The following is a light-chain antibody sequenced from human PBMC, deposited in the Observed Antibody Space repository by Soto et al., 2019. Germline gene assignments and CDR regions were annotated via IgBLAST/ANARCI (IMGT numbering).Light chain of an antibody. CDR3: QHYGSLPPAWT. CDR1: QSFTSNF. V-gene: IGKV3-20*01. CDR2: GAS. Sequence: EIVLTQSPGTLSLSPGERATLSCRASQSFTSNFLAWYRQKPGQAPRLLIYGASTRATGIPDRFSGSGSGTDFTLTISRLEPEDVAVYYCQHYGSLPPAWTFGQGTKVEV. J-gene: IGKJ1*01.